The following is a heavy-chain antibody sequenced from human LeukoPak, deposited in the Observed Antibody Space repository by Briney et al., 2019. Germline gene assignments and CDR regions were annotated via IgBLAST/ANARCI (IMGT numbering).Heavy chain of an antibody. CDR1: GDTFSSYS. CDR3: AGEYDDISH. Sequence: ASVKVSCKASGDTFSSYSFIWVRQAPGQGLEWMGRINPILGLANYAQNFQARLTITADTSTNTASMELSSLTSEDTGVYYCAGEYDDISHWGQGTLVTVAS. J-gene: IGHJ4*02. D-gene: IGHD3-9*01. CDR2: INPILGLA. V-gene: IGHV1-69*02.